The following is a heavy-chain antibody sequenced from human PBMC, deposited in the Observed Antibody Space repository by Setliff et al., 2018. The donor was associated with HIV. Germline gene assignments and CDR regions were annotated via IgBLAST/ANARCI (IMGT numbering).Heavy chain of an antibody. CDR3: LRGSIQVPGLDHMDV. V-gene: IGHV3-13*01. D-gene: IGHD5-18*01. CDR1: GFTLRSYD. Sequence: PGGSLRLSCVVSGFTLRSYDMYWVRQAPGKGLEWVSGLGVRGDTYYTGSVKGRVAISRESAKNSLYLQMSSLRPEDTGVYYCLRGSIQVPGLDHMDVCGKGTTVTVSS. CDR2: LGVRGDT. J-gene: IGHJ6*03.